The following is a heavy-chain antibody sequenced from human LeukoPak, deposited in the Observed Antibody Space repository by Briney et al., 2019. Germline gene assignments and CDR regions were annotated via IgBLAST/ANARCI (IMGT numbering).Heavy chain of an antibody. V-gene: IGHV2-70*04. J-gene: IGHJ4*02. CDR1: GFSLSTRGMR. CDR2: IDWDDDK. D-gene: IGHD3-9*01. Sequence: SGPTLVNPTQTLTLTCTFSGFSLSTRGMRVSWIRQPPGKALEWLARIDWDDDKFYSTSLKTRLTISKDTSKNRVVLTMTNMGPVDTATYYCARMSTYYDILTGYWVGYYFDYWGQGTLVTVSS. CDR3: ARMSTYYDILTGYWVGYYFDY.